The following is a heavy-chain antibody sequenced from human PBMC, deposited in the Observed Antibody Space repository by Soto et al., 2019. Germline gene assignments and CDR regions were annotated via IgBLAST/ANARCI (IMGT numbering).Heavy chain of an antibody. V-gene: IGHV3-21*01. J-gene: IGHJ3*02. Sequence: GGSLRLSCAASGFTFSSYSMNWVRQAPGKGLEWVSSISSSSSYIYYADSVKGRFTISRDNAKNSLYLQMNSLRAEDTAVYYCARSYSSGWSDAFDIWGQGTMVTVSS. CDR1: GFTFSSYS. D-gene: IGHD6-19*01. CDR2: ISSSSSYI. CDR3: ARSYSSGWSDAFDI.